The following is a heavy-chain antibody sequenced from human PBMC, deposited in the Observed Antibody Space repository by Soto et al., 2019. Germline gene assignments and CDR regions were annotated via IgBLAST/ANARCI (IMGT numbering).Heavy chain of an antibody. CDR2: ISSSSSTI. CDR3: ARVQHDY. Sequence: SLRLFCAASGFTFISYSMNWVRQAPGKGLEWVSYISSSSSTIYYADSVKGRFTISRDNAKNSLYLQMNSLRAEDTAVYYCARVQHDYWGQGTLVTVSS. D-gene: IGHD2-2*01. V-gene: IGHV3-48*01. CDR1: GFTFISYS. J-gene: IGHJ4*02.